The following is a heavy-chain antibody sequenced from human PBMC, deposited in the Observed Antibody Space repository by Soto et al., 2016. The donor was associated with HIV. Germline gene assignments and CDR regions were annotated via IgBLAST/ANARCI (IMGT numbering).Heavy chain of an antibody. CDR2: VFYSGST. V-gene: IGHV4-59*01. Sequence: QLQLQESGPGLVKPSETLSLTCTVSGDSISGYYWSWIRQLPGKGLEWIGYVFYSGSTKYNPSLKSRVTISVDTSKNQFSLKLSSVTAADTAVYYCARSYGDFVGYYYYYYMDSGATGPRSPSP. CDR3: ARSYGDFVGYYYYYYMDS. D-gene: IGHD4-17*01. J-gene: IGHJ6*03. CDR1: GDSISGYY.